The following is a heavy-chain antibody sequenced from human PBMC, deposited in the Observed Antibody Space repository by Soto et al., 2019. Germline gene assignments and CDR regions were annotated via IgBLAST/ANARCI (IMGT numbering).Heavy chain of an antibody. CDR1: GGSFSGYY. J-gene: IGHJ5*02. CDR3: ASGYCSSTSCSPPPGWFDP. Sequence: SETLSLTCAVYGGSFSGYYWSWIRQPPGKGLEWIGEINHSGSTNYNPSLKSRVTISVDTSKNQFSLKLSSVTAADTAVYYCASGYCSSTSCSPPPGWFDPWGQGTLVTVSS. CDR2: INHSGST. V-gene: IGHV4-34*01. D-gene: IGHD2-2*01.